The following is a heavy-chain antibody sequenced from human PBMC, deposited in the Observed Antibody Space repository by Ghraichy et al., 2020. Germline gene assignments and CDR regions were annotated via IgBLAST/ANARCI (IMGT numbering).Heavy chain of an antibody. J-gene: IGHJ4*02. V-gene: IGHV3-23*01. CDR3: AKGTHSTGWRYFDY. CDR1: GFTFSSYA. CDR2: IPGNGGST. D-gene: IGHD6-19*01. Sequence: GGSLRLSCAASGFTFSSYATTWVRQAPGKGLEWVSAIPGNGGSTSYVDSVKGRFTISRDNSKNTLYLQMNSLRAEDTAVYFCAKGTHSTGWRYFDYWGQGTLVTVSS.